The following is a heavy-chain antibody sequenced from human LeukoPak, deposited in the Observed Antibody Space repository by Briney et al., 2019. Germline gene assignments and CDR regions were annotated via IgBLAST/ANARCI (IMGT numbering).Heavy chain of an antibody. CDR3: AKAGYGSGSYYSPADAFDI. CDR1: GFTFSSYA. V-gene: IGHV3-23*01. D-gene: IGHD3-10*01. Sequence: GGSLRLSCAASGFTFSSYAMSWARQAPGKGLEWVSAISGSGGSTYYADSVKGRFTISRDNSKNTLYLQMNSLRAEDTAVYYCAKAGYGSGSYYSPADAFDIWGQGTMVTVSS. J-gene: IGHJ3*02. CDR2: ISGSGGST.